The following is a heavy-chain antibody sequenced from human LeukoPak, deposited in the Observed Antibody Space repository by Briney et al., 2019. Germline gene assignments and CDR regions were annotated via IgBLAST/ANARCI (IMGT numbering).Heavy chain of an antibody. V-gene: IGHV3-30*02. J-gene: IGHJ5*02. CDR1: GFTFSSYG. Sequence: GGSLRLSCAASGFTFSSYGMHWVRQAPGKGLEWVAFIRYDGSNKYYADSVKGRFTISRDNSKNTLYLQMNSLRAEGTAVYYCAKPYCSSTSCYTGNWFDPWGQGTLVTVSS. CDR3: AKPYCSSTSCYTGNWFDP. CDR2: IRYDGSNK. D-gene: IGHD2-2*02.